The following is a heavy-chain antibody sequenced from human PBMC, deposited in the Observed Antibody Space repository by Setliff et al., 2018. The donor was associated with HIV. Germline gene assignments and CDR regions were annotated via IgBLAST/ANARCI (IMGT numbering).Heavy chain of an antibody. Sequence: SETLSLTCDVDGGSFSANSWNWIRQSPGKGLDWIGEVNHRGDINYDPSLRRRLTMSINRSWNQVSLKLTSVTAADTAVYYCARGVSQLSFLDVWGGGIAVTVSS. CDR1: GGSFSANS. CDR3: ARGVSQLSFLDV. CDR2: VNHRGDI. V-gene: IGHV4-34*01. J-gene: IGHJ6*04. D-gene: IGHD1-1*01.